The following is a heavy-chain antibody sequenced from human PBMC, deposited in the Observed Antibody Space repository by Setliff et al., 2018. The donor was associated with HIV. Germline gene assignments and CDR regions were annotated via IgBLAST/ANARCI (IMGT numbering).Heavy chain of an antibody. J-gene: IGHJ6*03. V-gene: IGHV1-69*04. CDR3: ARDGDSSGWCGYYYYMDV. D-gene: IGHD6-19*01. CDR1: GGTFSTYA. CDR2: IIPIFGIA. Sequence: ASVKVSCKASGGTFSTYAISWVRQAPGQGLEWMGRIIPIFGIANYAQKFQGRVTITADKSTSTAYMELSSLRSEDTAVYYCARDGDSSGWCGYYYYMDVWGKGTTVTVSS.